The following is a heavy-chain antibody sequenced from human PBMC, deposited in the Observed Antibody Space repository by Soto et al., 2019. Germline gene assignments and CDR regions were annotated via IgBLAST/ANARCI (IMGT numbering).Heavy chain of an antibody. CDR1: GGSISSGGYY. V-gene: IGHV4-31*03. CDR3: ARGGRRSPVMDV. J-gene: IGHJ6*02. CDR2: IYYSGST. Sequence: QVQLQESGPGLVKPSQTLSLTCTVSGGSISSGGYYWSWIRQHPGKGLEWIGYIYYSGSTYYNPSLKSRVTISVDTSKNQFSLKLSSVTAADTVVYYCARGGRRSPVMDVWGQGTTVTVSS.